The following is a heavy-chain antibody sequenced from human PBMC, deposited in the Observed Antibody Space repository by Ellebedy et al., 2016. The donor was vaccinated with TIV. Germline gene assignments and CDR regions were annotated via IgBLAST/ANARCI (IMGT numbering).Heavy chain of an antibody. V-gene: IGHV4-28*05. D-gene: IGHD2-2*01. CDR2: IYYSGSI. CDR3: ARIGYCSTASSSGACDI. Sequence: MPSETLSLTCDVSGYSISSNNWWGWIRQLPGKGLEWIGYIYYSGSIYYNPSPKTRVTMSVDTSKNQFSLKLSSVTAVETALYYCARIGYCSTASSSGACDIWGQGTMVTVSS. J-gene: IGHJ3*02. CDR1: GYSISSNNW.